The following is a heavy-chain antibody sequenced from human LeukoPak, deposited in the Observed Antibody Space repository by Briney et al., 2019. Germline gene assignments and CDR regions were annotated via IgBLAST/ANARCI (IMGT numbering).Heavy chain of an antibody. V-gene: IGHV3-74*01. Sequence: GGSLRLSCAASGFTFSNYWMHWVRQTPGKGLEWVSRINEYGTTITYADSVKGRFTISRENARNTLFLQMNSLTPEDTAVYYCVRDLILVWTPGDDFDHWGQGTLVTVSS. CDR2: INEYGTTI. J-gene: IGHJ4*02. D-gene: IGHD3-16*01. CDR1: GFTFSNYW. CDR3: VRDLILVWTPGDDFDH.